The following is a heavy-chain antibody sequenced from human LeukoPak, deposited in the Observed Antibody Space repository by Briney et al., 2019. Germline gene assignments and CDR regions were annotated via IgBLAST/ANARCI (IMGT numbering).Heavy chain of an antibody. J-gene: IGHJ5*02. CDR2: INPNSGGT. CDR1: GYTFTGYY. V-gene: IGHV1-2*02. CDR3: ARDSLGYSGYDYWFDP. Sequence: ASGKVSCKASGYTFTGYYMHWVRQAPGQGLEWMGWINPNSGGTNYAQKFQGRVTMTRDTSISTAYMELSRLRSDDTAVYYCARDSLGYSGYDYWFDPWGQGTLVTVSS. D-gene: IGHD5-12*01.